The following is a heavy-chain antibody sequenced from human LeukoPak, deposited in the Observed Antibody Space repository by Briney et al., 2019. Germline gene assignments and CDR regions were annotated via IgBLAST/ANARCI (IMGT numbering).Heavy chain of an antibody. CDR1: GFTFSGSA. Sequence: PGGSLRLSCAASGFTFSGSAMSWVRQAPGEGLEWVSLISYSGANSYYTDSVRGRFTISRDNSKGTLFLQMNSLRAEDTAIYYCASLAVVTGGNWGQGTLVTVSS. D-gene: IGHD2-21*02. V-gene: IGHV3-23*01. CDR3: ASLAVVTGGN. CDR2: ISYSGANS. J-gene: IGHJ4*02.